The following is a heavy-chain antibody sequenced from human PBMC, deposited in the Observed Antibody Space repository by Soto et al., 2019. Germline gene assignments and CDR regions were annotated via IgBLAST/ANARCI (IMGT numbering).Heavy chain of an antibody. Sequence: SETRSRTWTVSGGSISNAAYSWMWIRQPPGKGLEWIGYIYPSGMPFYNPSLRSRVTISIDRSNDQFSLNLKSVTAADTAVYYCARERGGYGLFDSWGQGTLVTVSS. J-gene: IGHJ4*02. CDR2: IYPSGMP. CDR3: ARERGGYGLFDS. V-gene: IGHV4-30-2*01. CDR1: GGSISNAAYS. D-gene: IGHD5-18*01.